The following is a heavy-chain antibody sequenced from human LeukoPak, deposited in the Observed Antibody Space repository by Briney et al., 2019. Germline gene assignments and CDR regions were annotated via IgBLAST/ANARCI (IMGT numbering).Heavy chain of an antibody. CDR1: GGSISSYY. J-gene: IGHJ4*02. CDR2: IYYIGST. D-gene: IGHD3-22*01. CDR3: ARYYDSTGSFDY. V-gene: IGHV4-59*01. Sequence: PSETLSLTCTVSGGSISSYYWTWIRQPPGKGLEWIGYIYYIGSTNYNPSLRSRLTMSVDTSKNQFSLRLSSVIAADTAVYYCARYYDSTGSFDYWGQGTLVTVSS.